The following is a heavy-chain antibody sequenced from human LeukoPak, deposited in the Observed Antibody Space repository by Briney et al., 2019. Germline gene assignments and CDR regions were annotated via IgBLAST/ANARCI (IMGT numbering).Heavy chain of an antibody. Sequence: PGASLRLSCAASGFTFSSYAMSWVRQAPGKGLEWVSAISGSGGSTYYADSVKGRFTISRDNSKNTLYLQMNSLRAEDTAVYYCAKDVGSSSWYIGYYYYGMDVWGQGTTVTVSS. D-gene: IGHD6-13*01. J-gene: IGHJ6*02. CDR3: AKDVGSSSWYIGYYYYGMDV. V-gene: IGHV3-23*01. CDR1: GFTFSSYA. CDR2: ISGSGGST.